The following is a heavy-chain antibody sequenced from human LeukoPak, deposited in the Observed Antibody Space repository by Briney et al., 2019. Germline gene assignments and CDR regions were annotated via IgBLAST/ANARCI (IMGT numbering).Heavy chain of an antibody. J-gene: IGHJ6*03. CDR3: VRGSLASGVVVYYYYYLDV. D-gene: IGHD3-3*01. CDR1: GFTFSSYW. Sequence: GGSLRLSCAASGFTFSSYWMTWVRQAPGKGLEWVANIKQDGSEKYYVDSVKGRFAISRDNAKNSLYLQMDSLRAEDTAVYYCVRGSLASGVVVYYYYYLDVWGKGTTVTVSS. V-gene: IGHV3-7*01. CDR2: IKQDGSEK.